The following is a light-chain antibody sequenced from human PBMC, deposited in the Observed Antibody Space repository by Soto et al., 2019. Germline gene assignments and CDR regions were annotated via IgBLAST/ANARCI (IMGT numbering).Light chain of an antibody. V-gene: IGKV1-5*03. CDR3: QQYDSYSWT. Sequence: DIQMTQSPSTLSASVGDRVTITCRASQSISSRLAWYQQKPGKVPKLLIYKASSLESGVPSRFSGSGYGTEFTLTISSLQPDDFATYYCQQYDSYSWTFGQGTKVDI. CDR2: KAS. J-gene: IGKJ1*01. CDR1: QSISSR.